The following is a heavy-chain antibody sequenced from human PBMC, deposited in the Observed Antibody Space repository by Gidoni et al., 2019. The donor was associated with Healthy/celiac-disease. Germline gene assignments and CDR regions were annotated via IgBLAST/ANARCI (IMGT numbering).Heavy chain of an antibody. CDR3: ARGGGGDGYGYYFDY. J-gene: IGHJ4*02. Sequence: QVQLQESGPGLVKPSETLSLTCTVSGGSISSDYWSWIRQSPGKGLEWIGYIYNSGSTNYNPSLKSRVTISVDTSKNQFSLKLSSVTAADTAVYYCARGGGGDGYGYYFDYWGQGTLVTVSS. V-gene: IGHV4-59*01. D-gene: IGHD5-18*01. CDR1: GGSISSDY. CDR2: IYNSGST.